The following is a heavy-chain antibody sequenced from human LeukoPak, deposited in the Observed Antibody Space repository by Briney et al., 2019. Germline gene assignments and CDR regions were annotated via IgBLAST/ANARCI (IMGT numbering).Heavy chain of an antibody. CDR2: IITMFGTP. CDR3: ARGARGSGTASDY. Sequence: SVKVSCKASGGTFSNYAISWVRQAPGQGLEWMGEIITMFGTPNYAQKFQGRVTITADKSTSTAYMELSSLRSEDTAVYYCARGARGSGTASDYWGQGTLVTVSS. D-gene: IGHD3-10*01. V-gene: IGHV1-69*06. CDR1: GGTFSNYA. J-gene: IGHJ4*02.